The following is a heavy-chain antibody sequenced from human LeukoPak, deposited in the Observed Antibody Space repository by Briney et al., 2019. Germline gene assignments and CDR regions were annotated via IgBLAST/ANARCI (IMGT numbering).Heavy chain of an antibody. J-gene: IGHJ6*03. D-gene: IGHD3-9*01. V-gene: IGHV4-34*01. CDR2: INHSGST. CDR1: GGSFSGYY. Sequence: PSETLSLTCAVYGGSFSGYYWSWIRQPPGKGLEWIGEINHSGSTNYNPSLKSRVTISVDTSKNQFSLKLSSVTAADTAVYYCARANLDILTGYYNGPYYYYMDVWGKGTTVTVSS. CDR3: ARANLDILTGYYNGPYYYYMDV.